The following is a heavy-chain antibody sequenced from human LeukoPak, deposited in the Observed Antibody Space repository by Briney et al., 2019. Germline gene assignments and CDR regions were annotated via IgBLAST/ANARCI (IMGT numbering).Heavy chain of an antibody. CDR3: ASKYSSSWDGDY. CDR2: ISTSGSTI. J-gene: IGHJ4*02. D-gene: IGHD6-13*01. V-gene: IGHV3-48*03. CDR1: GFTFSSYE. Sequence: GGSLRLSCAASGFTFSSYEMNWVRQAPGKGLEWVSYISTSGSTIYYADSVKGRFTISRDNAKNSLYLQMNSLGAEDTAVYYCASKYSSSWDGDYWGQGTLVTVSS.